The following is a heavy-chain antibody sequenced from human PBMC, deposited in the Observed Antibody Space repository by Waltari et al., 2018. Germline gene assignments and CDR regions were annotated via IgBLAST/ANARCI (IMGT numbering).Heavy chain of an antibody. CDR3: IRPFEMGID. CDR2: IRSRFKGDAT. D-gene: IGHD7-27*01. Sequence: EVQRVESGGALVQPGGSLKLSCSASGLIISAYAIHWVRQASGKGPEWVGRIRSRFKGDATAYGESVQGRFTISRDDSKNTVYLEMNSVKTDDTAVYYCIRPFEMGIDWGQGTLVTVSS. J-gene: IGHJ4*02. CDR1: GLIISAYA. V-gene: IGHV3-73*01.